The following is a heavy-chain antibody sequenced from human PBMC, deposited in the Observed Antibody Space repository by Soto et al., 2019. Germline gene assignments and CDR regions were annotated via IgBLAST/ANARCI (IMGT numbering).Heavy chain of an antibody. CDR3: ARDGDIQGGPPPKNYAMDV. J-gene: IGHJ6*02. CDR2: IWYDGSNK. Sequence: QVRLVESGGGVVQPGRFLRLSCSASGFTFRNFGFHWVRQARGKGLEWVALIWYDGSNKYYAESLKGRVSISRDNSKNTLYLEMKSLRFEDTAVYYCARDGDIQGGPPPKNYAMDVWGQGTTVTVSS. CDR1: GFTFRNFG. D-gene: IGHD5-12*01. V-gene: IGHV3-33*08.